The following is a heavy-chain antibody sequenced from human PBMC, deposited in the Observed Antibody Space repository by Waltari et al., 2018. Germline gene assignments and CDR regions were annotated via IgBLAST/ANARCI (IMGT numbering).Heavy chain of an antibody. D-gene: IGHD3-10*01. CDR2: ISAYKGNT. CDR3: ARKWFGNYDAFDI. Sequence: QVQLVQSGAEVKKPGDSVQVSCKASGYTFTSYGISWVRKAPGQGLEWMGWISAYKGNTNYAQKLPGRVTRTTDTSTSPAYMELRSLRSDDTSVYYCARKWFGNYDAFDIWGQGTMVTVSS. J-gene: IGHJ3*02. CDR1: GYTFTSYG. V-gene: IGHV1-18*01.